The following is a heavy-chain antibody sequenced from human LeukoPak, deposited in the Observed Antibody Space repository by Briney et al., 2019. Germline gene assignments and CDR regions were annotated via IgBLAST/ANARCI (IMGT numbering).Heavy chain of an antibody. CDR2: ISWNSGSL. CDR1: GFTFADYA. Sequence: GGPLRLSCAASGFTFADYAMHWVRQAPGKGLEWVSDISWNSGSLGYADSVKGRFTISRDNAKNSLYLQMNSLRAEDTALYYCAKDRGATFYYGSGSFDFWGRGTLVTVSS. D-gene: IGHD3-10*01. V-gene: IGHV3-9*01. CDR3: AKDRGATFYYGSGSFDF. J-gene: IGHJ4*02.